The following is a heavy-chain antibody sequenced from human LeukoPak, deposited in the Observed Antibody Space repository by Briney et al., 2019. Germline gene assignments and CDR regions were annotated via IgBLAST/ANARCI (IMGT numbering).Heavy chain of an antibody. CDR3: ARDLGSSGWYVDWFDP. CDR1: GFTFSSYS. Sequence: GGSLRLSCAASGFTFSSYSMNWVPQAPGKGLEWVSYISSSSSTIYYADSVKGRFTISRDNAKNSLYLQMNSLRAEDTAVYYCARDLGSSGWYVDWFDPWGQGTLVTVSS. CDR2: ISSSSSTI. J-gene: IGHJ5*02. D-gene: IGHD6-19*01. V-gene: IGHV3-48*01.